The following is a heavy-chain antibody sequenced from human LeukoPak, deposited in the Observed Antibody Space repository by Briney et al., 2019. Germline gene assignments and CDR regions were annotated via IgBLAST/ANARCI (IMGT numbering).Heavy chain of an antibody. Sequence: ASVKVSCKVSGYTFTDYYMHWVQQAPGKGLEWMGLVDPEDGETIYAEKFQGRVTITADTSTDTAYMELSSLRSEDTAVYYCARGHSNYLDYWGQGTLVTVSS. J-gene: IGHJ4*02. CDR1: GYTFTDYY. CDR3: ARGHSNYLDY. CDR2: VDPEDGET. D-gene: IGHD4-11*01. V-gene: IGHV1-69-2*01.